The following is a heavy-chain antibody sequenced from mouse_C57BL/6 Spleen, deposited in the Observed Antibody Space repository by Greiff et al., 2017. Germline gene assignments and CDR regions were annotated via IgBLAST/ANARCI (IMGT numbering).Heavy chain of an antibody. CDR1: GYTFTSYD. CDR3: ARNGDSYGSSYWYFDV. V-gene: IGHV1-85*01. J-gene: IGHJ1*03. D-gene: IGHD1-1*01. Sequence: VMLVESGPELVKPGASVKLSCKASGYTFTSYDINWVKQRPGQGLEWIGWIYPRDGSTKYNEKFKGKATLTVDTSSSTAYMELHSLTSEDSAVYFCARNGDSYGSSYWYFDVWGTGTTVTVSS. CDR2: IYPRDGST.